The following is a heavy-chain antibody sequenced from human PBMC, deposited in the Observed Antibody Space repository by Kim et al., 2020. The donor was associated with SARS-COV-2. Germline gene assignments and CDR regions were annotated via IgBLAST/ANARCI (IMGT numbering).Heavy chain of an antibody. Sequence: GGSLRLSCAASGFTFSSYGMHWVRQAPGKGLEWVAVIWYDGSNKYYADSVKGRFTISRDNSKNTLYLQMNSLRAEDTAVYYCAKEVGYSGYDMESYYYYGMDVWGQGTTVTVSS. V-gene: IGHV3-33*06. J-gene: IGHJ6*02. CDR2: IWYDGSNK. CDR1: GFTFSSYG. D-gene: IGHD5-12*01. CDR3: AKEVGYSGYDMESYYYYGMDV.